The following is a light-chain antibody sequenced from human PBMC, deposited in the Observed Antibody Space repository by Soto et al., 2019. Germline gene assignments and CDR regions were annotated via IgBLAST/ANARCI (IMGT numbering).Light chain of an antibody. V-gene: IGKV3-20*01. CDR3: QQYGSSPLN. CDR1: QSVSSN. Sequence: EIVLTQSPATLSVSPGERATLSCSASQSVSSNLAWYQQKPGQAPRLLIYGSSSRATGIPDRFSGSGSGTDFTLTISRLEPEDFAVYYCQQYGSSPLNFGGGTKVDIK. CDR2: GSS. J-gene: IGKJ4*01.